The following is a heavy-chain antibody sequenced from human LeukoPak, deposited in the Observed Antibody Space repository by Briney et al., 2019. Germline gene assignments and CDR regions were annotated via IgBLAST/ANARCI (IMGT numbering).Heavy chain of an antibody. Sequence: GRSLRLSCAASGFTFDDYAMHWVRQAPGKGLEWVSAISGSGGSTCYADSVKGRFTISRDNSKNTLYLQMNSLRAEDTAVYYCAKDGGGIVATIRGYYYYMDVWGKGTTVTVSS. D-gene: IGHD5-12*01. J-gene: IGHJ6*03. CDR1: GFTFDDYA. CDR3: AKDGGGIVATIRGYYYYMDV. CDR2: ISGSGGST. V-gene: IGHV3-23*01.